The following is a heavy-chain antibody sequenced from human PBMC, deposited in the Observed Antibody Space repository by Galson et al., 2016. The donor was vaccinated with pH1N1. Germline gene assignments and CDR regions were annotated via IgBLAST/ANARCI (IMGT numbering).Heavy chain of an antibody. CDR3: ARVRSSGYNYAQQFVD. V-gene: IGHV3-30-3*01. CDR1: GFTFSNFV. D-gene: IGHD5-18*01. CDR2: ISSSGDNI. J-gene: IGHJ4*02. Sequence: SLRLSCAASGFTFSNFVMSWVRQAPGEGLEWVAVISSSGDNIFYADSVKGRFTISRDSSKNTLYLQMNNLRPEDTAFYYCARVRSSGYNYAQQFVDWGQGTLVTVSS.